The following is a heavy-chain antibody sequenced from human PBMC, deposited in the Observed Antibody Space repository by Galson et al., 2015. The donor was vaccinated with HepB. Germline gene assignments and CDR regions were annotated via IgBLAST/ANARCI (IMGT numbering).Heavy chain of an antibody. Sequence: SVKVSCKASGYMFIGYYMHWVRQAPGQGLEWMGRISADSRSTDYAQKFEGRFTMTRDRSISTVYMELRGLTSDDTAVYYCARDVQPDFWGQGTLVTVST. D-gene: IGHD2-2*01. CDR2: ISADSRST. J-gene: IGHJ4*02. CDR3: ARDVQPDF. CDR1: GYMFIGYY. V-gene: IGHV1-2*06.